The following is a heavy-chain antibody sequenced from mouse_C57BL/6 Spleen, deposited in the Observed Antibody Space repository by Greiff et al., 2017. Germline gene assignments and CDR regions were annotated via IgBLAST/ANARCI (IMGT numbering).Heavy chain of an antibody. CDR2: IDPETGGT. CDR1: GYTFTDYE. D-gene: IGHD2-3*01. J-gene: IGHJ2*01. V-gene: IGHV1-15*01. CDR3: TIYDGYYVP. Sequence: QVQLKESGAELVRPGASVTLSCKASGYTFTDYEMHWVKQTPVHGLEWIGAIDPETGGTAYNQKFKGKAILTADKSSSTAYMELRSLTSEDSAVYYCTIYDGYYVPWGQGTTLTVSS.